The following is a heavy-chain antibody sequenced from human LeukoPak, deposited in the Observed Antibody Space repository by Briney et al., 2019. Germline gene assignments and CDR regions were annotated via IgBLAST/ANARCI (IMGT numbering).Heavy chain of an antibody. D-gene: IGHD6-19*01. V-gene: IGHV3-48*01. Sequence: PGGSLRLSCAASGFTFCSYSMKWLRKAPGKGLEWLSYISDSNNATHYADSVKGRFTISRDNSKNILFLQMNSLRAEDTAIYYCARYLPRAGTESPLFDYWGQRTLVTVSS. CDR1: GFTFCSYS. J-gene: IGHJ4*02. CDR3: ARYLPRAGTESPLFDY. CDR2: ISDSNNAT.